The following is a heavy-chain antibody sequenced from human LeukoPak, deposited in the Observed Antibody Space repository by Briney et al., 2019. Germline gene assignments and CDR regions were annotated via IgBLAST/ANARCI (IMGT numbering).Heavy chain of an antibody. V-gene: IGHV3-21*01. CDR2: ISSSSSYI. D-gene: IGHD6-6*01. Sequence: GGSLRLSCAASGFTFSNYWMHWVRQAPGKGLEWVSSISSSSSYIYYADSVKGRFTISRDNAKNSLYLQMNSLRAEDTAVYYCARDSIAARSFAYWGQGTLVTVSS. CDR1: GFTFSNYW. J-gene: IGHJ4*02. CDR3: ARDSIAARSFAY.